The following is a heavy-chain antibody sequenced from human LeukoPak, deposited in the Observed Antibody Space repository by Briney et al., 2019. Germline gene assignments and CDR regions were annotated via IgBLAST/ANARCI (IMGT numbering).Heavy chain of an antibody. D-gene: IGHD1-26*01. CDR3: ARDKVSYPGMDV. CDR1: GFTFSSYS. V-gene: IGHV3-21*01. J-gene: IGHJ6*02. Sequence: VGSLRLSCAASGFTFSSYSMNWVRQAPGKGLEWVSSISSSSSYIYYADSVKGRFTISRDNAKNSLYLQMNSLRAEDTAVYYCARDKVSYPGMDVWGQGTTVTVSS. CDR2: ISSSSSYI.